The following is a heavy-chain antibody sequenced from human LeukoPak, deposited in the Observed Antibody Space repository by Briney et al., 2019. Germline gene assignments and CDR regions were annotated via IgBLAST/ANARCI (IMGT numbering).Heavy chain of an antibody. CDR1: GFTFSSYG. CDR3: ARRVLGAVGYFDY. D-gene: IGHD4-23*01. Sequence: PGGSLRLSCAASGFTFSSYGMHWVRQAPGKGLEWVAVIWYDGSNKYYADSVKGRFTISRDNSKNTLYLQVNSLRVEDTAVYYCARRVLGAVGYFDYWGQGALVTVSS. CDR2: IWYDGSNK. J-gene: IGHJ4*02. V-gene: IGHV3-33*01.